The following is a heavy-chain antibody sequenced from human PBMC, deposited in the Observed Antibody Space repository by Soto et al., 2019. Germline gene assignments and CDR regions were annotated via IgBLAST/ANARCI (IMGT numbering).Heavy chain of an antibody. D-gene: IGHD3-22*01. Sequence: EVQLLESGGGLVQPGGSLRLSCAASGFTFSSYAMSWVRQAPGKGLEWVSSISSSSSYIYYADSVKGRFTISRDNAKNSLYLQMNSLRAEDTAVYYCARGKVDYDSSGYYRMYYFDYWGQGTLVTVSS. V-gene: IGHV3-21*01. CDR1: GFTFSSYA. CDR3: ARGKVDYDSSGYYRMYYFDY. CDR2: ISSSSSYI. J-gene: IGHJ4*02.